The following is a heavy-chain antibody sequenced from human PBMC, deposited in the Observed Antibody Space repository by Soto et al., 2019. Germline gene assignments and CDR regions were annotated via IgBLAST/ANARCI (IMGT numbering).Heavy chain of an antibody. J-gene: IGHJ4*02. V-gene: IGHV3-33*01. CDR2: IWYDGSNK. CDR3: ARAPVAAKYYFDY. D-gene: IGHD6-25*01. CDR1: GFTFSSYG. Sequence: PGGSLRLSCAASGFTFSSYGMHWVRQAPGKGLEWVAVIWYDGSNKYYADSVKGRFAISRDNSKNTLYLQMNSLRAEDTAVYYCARAPVAAKYYFDYWGQGTLVTVSS.